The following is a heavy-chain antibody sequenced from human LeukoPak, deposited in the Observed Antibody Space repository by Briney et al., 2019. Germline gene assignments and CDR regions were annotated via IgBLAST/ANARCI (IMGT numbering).Heavy chain of an antibody. CDR3: AGITYYDFWSGNRYFQH. D-gene: IGHD3-3*01. J-gene: IGHJ1*01. CDR1: GGSISTYY. V-gene: IGHV4-59*01. Sequence: PSETLSLTCTVSGGSISTYYWSWIRQPPGKGLEWIGYIYYSGSTNYNPSLKSRVTISVDASKNQISLKLSSVTAADTAVYFCAGITYYDFWSGNRYFQHWGQGTLVTVSS. CDR2: IYYSGST.